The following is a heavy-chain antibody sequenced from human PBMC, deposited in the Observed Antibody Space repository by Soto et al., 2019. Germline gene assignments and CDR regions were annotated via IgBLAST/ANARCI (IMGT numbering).Heavy chain of an antibody. Sequence: SETLSLTCAVYGGSFSGYYWSCIRQPPGKGLEWIGEINHSGSTNYSPSLKSRVTISVDTSNNQFSLQLSSVTAADTAVYYCARGRHRFDPWGQGTLLTVSS. V-gene: IGHV4-34*01. CDR3: ARGRHRFDP. J-gene: IGHJ5*02. CDR2: INHSGST. CDR1: GGSFSGYY.